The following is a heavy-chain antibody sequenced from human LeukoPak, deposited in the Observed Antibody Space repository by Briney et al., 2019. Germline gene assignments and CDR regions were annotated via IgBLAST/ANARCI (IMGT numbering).Heavy chain of an antibody. CDR1: GFTSSIYA. D-gene: IGHD3-9*01. V-gene: IGHV3-23*01. CDR2: ITGSGGST. CDR3: AKWGDYDVLTGYYNPDY. Sequence: GASLRLSCAASGFTSSIYARSWVRQAPGKGLEWVSAITGSGGSTYYADSVEGRFTISRDNSKNTLYLQMNSLGAEDTAVYYCAKWGDYDVLTGYYNPDYWGQGTLVTVSS. J-gene: IGHJ4*02.